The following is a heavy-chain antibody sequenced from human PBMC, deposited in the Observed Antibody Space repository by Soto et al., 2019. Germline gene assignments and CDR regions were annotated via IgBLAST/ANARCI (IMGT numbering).Heavy chain of an antibody. J-gene: IGHJ5*02. Sequence: PSETLSLTCTVSGGSISSYYWSWIRQPPGKGLEWIGYIYYSGSTNYNPSLKSRVTISVDTSKNQFSLKLSSVPAADTAVYYCARGGAADGFDWFDPWGQGTLVTVSS. CDR1: GGSISSYY. D-gene: IGHD6-13*01. CDR2: IYYSGST. CDR3: ARGGAADGFDWFDP. V-gene: IGHV4-59*01.